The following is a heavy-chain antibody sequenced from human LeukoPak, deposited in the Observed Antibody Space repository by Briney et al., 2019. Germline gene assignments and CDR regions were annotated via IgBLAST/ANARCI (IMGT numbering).Heavy chain of an antibody. J-gene: IGHJ3*02. CDR1: GGSISSYY. V-gene: IGHV4-59*01. D-gene: IGHD1-26*01. CDR3: ARDGVGATDAFDI. Sequence: SETLSLTCTVSGGSISSYYWSWIRQPPGKGLERIGYIYYSGSTNYNPSLKSRVTISVDTSKNQFSLKLSSVTAADTAVYYCARDGVGATDAFDIWGQGTMVTVSS. CDR2: IYYSGST.